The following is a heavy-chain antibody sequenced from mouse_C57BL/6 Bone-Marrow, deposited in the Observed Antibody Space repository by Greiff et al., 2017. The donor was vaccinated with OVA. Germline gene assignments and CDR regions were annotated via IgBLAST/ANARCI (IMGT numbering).Heavy chain of an antibody. D-gene: IGHD2-1*01. V-gene: IGHV1-72*01. CDR1: GYTFTSYW. J-gene: IGHJ2*01. Sequence: VQLQQSGAELVKPGASVKLSCKASGYTFTSYWMHWVKQRPGRGLEWIGRIDPNSGGTKYNEKFKSKATLTVDKPSSTAYMQLSSLTSEDSAVYYCARKEGGENGNYERGFDYWGQGTTLTVSS. CDR3: ARKEGGENGNYERGFDY. CDR2: IDPNSGGT.